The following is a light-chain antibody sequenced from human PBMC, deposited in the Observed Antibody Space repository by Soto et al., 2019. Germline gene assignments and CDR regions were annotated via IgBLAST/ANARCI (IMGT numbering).Light chain of an antibody. CDR1: QSVFYSSNNKNY. Sequence: DIVMTQSPDSLAVSLGERATINCKSSQSVFYSSNNKNYLAWYQQKPGQPPKLLIYWASTRESGVPDRFSGSGSETDFTLTISSLQAADVAVYYCQQYYNSRPLTFGGGTKVEVK. V-gene: IGKV4-1*01. J-gene: IGKJ4*01. CDR2: WAS. CDR3: QQYYNSRPLT.